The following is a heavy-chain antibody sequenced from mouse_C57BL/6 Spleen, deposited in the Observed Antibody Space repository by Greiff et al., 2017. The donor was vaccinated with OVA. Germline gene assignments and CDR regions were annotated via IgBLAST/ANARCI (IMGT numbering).Heavy chain of an antibody. D-gene: IGHD2-1*01. Sequence: VQLQQSGAELVKPGASVKMSCKASGYTFTSYWITWVKQRPGQGLEWIGDIYPGSGSTNYNEKFKSKATLTVDTSSSTAYMQLSSLTSEDSAVYYCARWRNYYAMDYWGQGTSVTVSS. J-gene: IGHJ4*01. V-gene: IGHV1-55*01. CDR2: IYPGSGST. CDR3: ARWRNYYAMDY. CDR1: GYTFTSYW.